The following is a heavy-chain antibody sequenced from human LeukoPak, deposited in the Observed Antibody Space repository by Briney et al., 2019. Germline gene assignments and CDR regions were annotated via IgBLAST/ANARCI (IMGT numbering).Heavy chain of an antibody. CDR3: ARGLPGVTMRV. D-gene: IGHD3-22*01. Sequence: PSETLSLTCAVYGGSFSGYYWSWIRQPPGKGLEWIGEINHSGSTNYNPSLKSRVTISVDTSKNQFSLKLGSVTAADTAVYYCARGLPGVTMRVWGQGTLVTVSS. CDR2: INHSGST. CDR1: GGSFSGYY. J-gene: IGHJ4*02. V-gene: IGHV4-34*01.